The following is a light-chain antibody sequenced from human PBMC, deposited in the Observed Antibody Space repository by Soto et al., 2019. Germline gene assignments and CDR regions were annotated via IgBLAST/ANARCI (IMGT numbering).Light chain of an antibody. CDR2: EVN. Sequence: QSALTQPPSSSGSPGQSVTISCTGTSSDVGFYNYVSWYQQHPDKAPQLMIYEVNQRPSGVPDRFSGSKSGNTASLTVSGLQTDDEADYYCTSYAGYNNPVVFGGGTQLTVL. CDR1: SSDVGFYNY. V-gene: IGLV2-8*01. CDR3: TSYAGYNNPVV. J-gene: IGLJ3*02.